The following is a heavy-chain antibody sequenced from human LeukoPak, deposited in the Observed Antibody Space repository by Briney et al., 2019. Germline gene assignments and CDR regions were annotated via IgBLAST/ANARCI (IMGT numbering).Heavy chain of an antibody. CDR2: TNTSDGSK. Sequence: ASVKLSCKPSGYTFTVYHMHWVRQAPGQGLEWMGITNTSDGSKTYAQKFQGRASITRDMSTSTIYMELSSLSSDDTAVYYCARSVTIFGVATLGYWGQGTPVTVSS. D-gene: IGHD3-3*01. J-gene: IGHJ4*02. V-gene: IGHV1-46*01. CDR1: GYTFTVYH. CDR3: ARSVTIFGVATLGY.